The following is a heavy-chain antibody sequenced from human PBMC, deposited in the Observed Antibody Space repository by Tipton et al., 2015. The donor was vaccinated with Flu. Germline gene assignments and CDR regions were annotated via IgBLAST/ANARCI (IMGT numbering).Heavy chain of an antibody. CDR1: GGSTSSYY. V-gene: IGHV4-59*01. Sequence: LRLSCTVSGGSTSSYYWSWIRQPPGKGLEWIGYIYYSGSTNYNPSLKSRVTISVDTSKNQFSLKLSSVTAADTAVYYCARGVDILTGYYKGRVAFDIWGQGTMVTVSS. J-gene: IGHJ3*02. CDR3: ARGVDILTGYYKGRVAFDI. CDR2: IYYSGST. D-gene: IGHD3-9*01.